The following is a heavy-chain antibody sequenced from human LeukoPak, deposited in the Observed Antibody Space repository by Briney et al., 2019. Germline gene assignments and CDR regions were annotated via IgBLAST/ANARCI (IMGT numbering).Heavy chain of an antibody. J-gene: IGHJ4*02. CDR3: ARHNNNYYPIDN. Sequence: PSESLSLTCTVSGGSISGHYCSWIRQPPGRRLEWIGDMYDSGTTTYTPSLKRRVTTSVGTSENQFSLKLNSVTAADTAVYYCARHNNNYYPIDNWGQGTLVTVSS. D-gene: IGHD3-22*01. V-gene: IGHV4-59*11. CDR1: GGSISGHY. CDR2: MYDSGTT.